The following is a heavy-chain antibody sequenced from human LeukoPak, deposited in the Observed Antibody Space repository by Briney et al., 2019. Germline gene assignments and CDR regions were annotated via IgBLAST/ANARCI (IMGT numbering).Heavy chain of an antibody. D-gene: IGHD3-10*01. CDR2: MSYDGTKE. V-gene: IGHV3-30*18. Sequence: GGSLRLSCAASGFSFSSYAMHWGRQAPAKGLEWVAFMSYDGTKEHYADSVKGRFTISRDNSMNTLYLQINSLGAEDTAVYYCAKDRYGSGNNYLDAWGQGTLVTVSS. CDR3: AKDRYGSGNNYLDA. J-gene: IGHJ4*02. CDR1: GFSFSSYA.